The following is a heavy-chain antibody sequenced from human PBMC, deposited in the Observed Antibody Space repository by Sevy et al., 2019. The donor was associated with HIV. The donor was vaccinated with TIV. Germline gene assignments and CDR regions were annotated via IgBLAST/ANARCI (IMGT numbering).Heavy chain of an antibody. Sequence: GVSLRLSCAASGFTVSSNYMSWVRQAPGKGLEWVSVIYSGGSTYYADSVKGRFTISRDNSKNTLYLQMNSLRAEDTAVYYCASPYYYDSSGQRTHAFDIWGQGTMVTVSS. D-gene: IGHD3-22*01. CDR1: GFTVSSNY. CDR3: ASPYYYDSSGQRTHAFDI. CDR2: IYSGGST. V-gene: IGHV3-53*01. J-gene: IGHJ3*02.